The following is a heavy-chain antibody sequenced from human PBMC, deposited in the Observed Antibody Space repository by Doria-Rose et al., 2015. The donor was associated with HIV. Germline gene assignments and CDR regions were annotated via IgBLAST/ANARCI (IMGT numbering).Heavy chain of an antibody. J-gene: IGHJ4*02. CDR2: IFSDGER. CDR1: GVSLSSPGMG. CDR3: ARIKSSRWYHKYYFDF. Sequence: SGPVLVKPTETLTLTCTVSGVSLSSPGMGVSWIRQPPGKALEWLANIFSDGERSYKTPLKSRLTISRGTSKSQVVLTMTDMDPVDTATYYCARIKSSRWYHKYYFDFWGQGTLVIVSA. V-gene: IGHV2-26*01. D-gene: IGHD6-13*01.